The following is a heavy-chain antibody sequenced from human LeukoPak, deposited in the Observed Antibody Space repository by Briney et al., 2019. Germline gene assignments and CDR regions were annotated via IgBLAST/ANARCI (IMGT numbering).Heavy chain of an antibody. CDR2: ISGSGGST. Sequence: PGGSLRLSCAASGFTFSSYAMSWARQAPGKGLEWVSAISGSGGSTYYADSVKGRFTISRDNSKNTLYLQMNSLRAEDTAVYYCAKSSPNRVNANWFDPWGQGTLVTVSS. D-gene: IGHD1-14*01. V-gene: IGHV3-23*01. J-gene: IGHJ5*02. CDR1: GFTFSSYA. CDR3: AKSSPNRVNANWFDP.